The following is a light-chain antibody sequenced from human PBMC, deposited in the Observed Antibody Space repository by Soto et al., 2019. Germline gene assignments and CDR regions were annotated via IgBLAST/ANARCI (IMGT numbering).Light chain of an antibody. J-gene: IGKJ1*01. Sequence: EIVLTQSPGTLSLSPGEGATLSCRASESISSQLFWYQQIPAQAPRLLIYDASNRATGIPDRFSGSGSGTDFTITISRLEPEDFEVYYCQQYGSSGTVGQGTRG. V-gene: IGKV3-20*01. CDR1: ESISSQ. CDR2: DAS. CDR3: QQYGSSGT.